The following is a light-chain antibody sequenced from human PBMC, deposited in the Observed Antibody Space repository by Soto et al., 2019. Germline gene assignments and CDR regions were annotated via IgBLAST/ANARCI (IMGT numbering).Light chain of an antibody. CDR2: GNS. J-gene: IGLJ1*01. V-gene: IGLV1-40*01. Sequence: QSVLTQPPSVSGAPGQRVTISCTGSSSNIGAGYDVHWYQQLPGTAPKLLIHGNSNRPSGVPDRFSGSKSGTSASLAITGLQAEDEADYYCQSYDSSLGGFYVFGTGTKVTVL. CDR1: SSNIGAGYD. CDR3: QSYDSSLGGFYV.